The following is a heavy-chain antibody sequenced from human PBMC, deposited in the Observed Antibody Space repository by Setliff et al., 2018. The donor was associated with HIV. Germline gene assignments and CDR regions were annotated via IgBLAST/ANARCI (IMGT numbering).Heavy chain of an antibody. J-gene: IGHJ3*02. CDR2: ISASSVNT. D-gene: IGHD3-10*01. CDR1: GYTFINYH. V-gene: IGHV1-18*01. Sequence: VASVKVSCKASGYTFINYHITWVRQAPGQGLEWVGSISASSVNTNYTQGRVTMTTDTSTTTAYMELRTLRSDDAAVYYCARGGQSPYYYGSGSPHDPFDIWGQGTMVTVSS. CDR3: ARGGQSPYYYGSGSPHDPFDI.